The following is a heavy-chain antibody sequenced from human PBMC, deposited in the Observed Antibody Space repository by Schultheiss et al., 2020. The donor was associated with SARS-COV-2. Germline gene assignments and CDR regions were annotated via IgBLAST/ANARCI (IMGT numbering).Heavy chain of an antibody. CDR3: ALRGGG. Sequence: GGSLRLSCVASGFTFSSYDMHWVRQPPGKGLVWVSRINLDGSNAAYADSVRGRFTISRDNAKNTLYLQMNSLTVEDTAVYYCALRGGGWGQGTLVTVSS. CDR1: GFTFSSYD. V-gene: IGHV3-74*01. J-gene: IGHJ4*02. D-gene: IGHD3-16*01. CDR2: INLDGSNA.